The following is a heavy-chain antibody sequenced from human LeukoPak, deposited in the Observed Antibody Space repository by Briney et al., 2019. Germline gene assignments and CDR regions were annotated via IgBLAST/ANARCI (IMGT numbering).Heavy chain of an antibody. V-gene: IGHV3-7*01. J-gene: IGHJ4*02. Sequence: GGSLRLSCAASGFTFSNYWMAWVRQAPRKGPEWVANISLDGSQKYYVDTVKGRFTISRDNAENSLYLQMNSLRAEDTALYYCARKRPNYFDYWGQGTLVTVSS. CDR3: ARKRPNYFDY. CDR2: ISLDGSQK. CDR1: GFTFSNYW.